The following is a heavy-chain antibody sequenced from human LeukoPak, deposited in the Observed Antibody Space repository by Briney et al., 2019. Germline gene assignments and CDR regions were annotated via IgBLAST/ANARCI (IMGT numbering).Heavy chain of an antibody. CDR3: ARDAASYSSGWYYDY. CDR2: IYSGGST. CDR1: GFTVSSNY. J-gene: IGHJ4*02. D-gene: IGHD6-19*01. V-gene: IGHV3-53*01. Sequence: QPGGSLRLSCAASGFTVSSNYMSWVRQAPGKGLEWVSVIYSGGSTYYADSVKCRFTISRDNSRNTLYLQMNSLRAEDTAVYYCARDAASYSSGWYYDYWGQGTLVTVSS.